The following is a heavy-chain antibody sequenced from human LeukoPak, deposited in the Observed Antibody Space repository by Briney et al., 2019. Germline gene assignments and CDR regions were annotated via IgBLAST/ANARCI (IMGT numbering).Heavy chain of an antibody. J-gene: IGHJ5*02. CDR1: GGSFSGYY. Sequence: SETLSLTCAVYGGSFSGYYWSWIRQPPGEGLEWIGEINHSGSTNYNPSLKSQVTISVDTSKNQFSLKLSSVTAADTAVYYCASFCSSTSCYQNWFDPWGQGTLVTVSS. CDR2: INHSGST. CDR3: ASFCSSTSCYQNWFDP. D-gene: IGHD2-2*01. V-gene: IGHV4-34*01.